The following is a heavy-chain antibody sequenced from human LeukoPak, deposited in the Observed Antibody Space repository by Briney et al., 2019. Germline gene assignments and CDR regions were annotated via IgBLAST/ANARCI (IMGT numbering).Heavy chain of an antibody. CDR1: GYTFTGYY. Sequence: ASVKVSCKAPGYTFTGYYLHWVRQAPGQGLEWMGWLNPNSGGTKYAQKFQGRVTMTRDTSISTAYMELSRLRSDDTAVYYCARDSSGSFGDYWGQGTLVAVSS. CDR2: LNPNSGGT. V-gene: IGHV1-2*02. J-gene: IGHJ4*02. CDR3: ARDSSGSFGDY. D-gene: IGHD6-19*01.